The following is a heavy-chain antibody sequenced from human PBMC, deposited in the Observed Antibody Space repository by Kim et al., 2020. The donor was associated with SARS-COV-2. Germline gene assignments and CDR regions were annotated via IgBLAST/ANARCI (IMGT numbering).Heavy chain of an antibody. CDR1: GFTFSNYG. V-gene: IGHV3-30*18. D-gene: IGHD3-16*01. CDR3: VKDPGKARGIIGMDV. J-gene: IGHJ6*02. CDR2: ISHDESNK. Sequence: GGSLRLSCVVSGFTFSNYGMHWVRQAPGKGLEWLTIISHDESNKYYADSVKGRFTISRDISKNTMYLQMNSLRPEDTAVYYCVKDPGKARGIIGMDVWGQGTTVTVSS.